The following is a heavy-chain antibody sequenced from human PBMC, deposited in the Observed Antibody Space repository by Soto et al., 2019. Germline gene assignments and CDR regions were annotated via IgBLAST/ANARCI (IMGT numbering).Heavy chain of an antibody. D-gene: IGHD3-10*01. Sequence: ASVKVSCKASGGTFSSYAISWVRQAPGQGLEWMGGIIPIFGTANYAQKFQGRVTITADESTSTAYMELSSLRSEDTAVYYCARVYPGIEGYYFDYWGQGTLVTVSS. J-gene: IGHJ4*02. CDR3: ARVYPGIEGYYFDY. V-gene: IGHV1-69*13. CDR1: GGTFSSYA. CDR2: IIPIFGTA.